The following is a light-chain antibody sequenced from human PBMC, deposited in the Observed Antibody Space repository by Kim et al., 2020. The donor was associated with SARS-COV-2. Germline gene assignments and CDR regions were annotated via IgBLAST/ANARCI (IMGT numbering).Light chain of an antibody. CDR1: QSVSTN. J-gene: IGKJ5*01. CDR2: GAS. Sequence: EIVMTQSPATLSLSPGERATLSCRASQSVSTNLAWYQQKPGQAPRLLIYGASTRATGIPARFSGSGSGTEFTLTISSLQSEDFALYYCHQYNHWPRGTFGQGTRLESK. V-gene: IGKV3-15*01. CDR3: HQYNHWPRGT.